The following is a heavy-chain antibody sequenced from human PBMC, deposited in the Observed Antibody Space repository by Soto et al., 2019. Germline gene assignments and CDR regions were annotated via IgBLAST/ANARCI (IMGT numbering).Heavy chain of an antibody. CDR2: ISAYNGNT. CDR1: GYTFTSYG. V-gene: IGHV1-18*01. Sequence: ASVKVSCKASGYTFTSYGISWVRQAPGQGLEWMGWISAYNGNTNYAQKLQGRVTMTTDTSTSTAYMELRSLRSDDTAVYYCARDVLEYPLGYYYYYMDVWGKGTTVTVSS. CDR3: ARDVLEYPLGYYYYYMDV. D-gene: IGHD1-1*01. J-gene: IGHJ6*03.